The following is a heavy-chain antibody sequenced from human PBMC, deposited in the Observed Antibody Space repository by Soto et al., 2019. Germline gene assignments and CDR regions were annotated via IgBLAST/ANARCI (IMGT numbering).Heavy chain of an antibody. J-gene: IGHJ6*03. V-gene: IGHV4-39*01. CDR2: IYYSGST. CDR1: GGSISSSSYY. Sequence: QLQLQESGPGLVKPSETLSLSCTASGGSISSSSYYWGWIRQPPGKGLEWIGSIYYSGSTYYNPSLKSRVTISVDTSKNQFPLKLSSVTAADTAVYYCARHRTTVTGYYYMDVWGKGTTVTVSS. CDR3: ARHRTTVTGYYYMDV. D-gene: IGHD4-4*01.